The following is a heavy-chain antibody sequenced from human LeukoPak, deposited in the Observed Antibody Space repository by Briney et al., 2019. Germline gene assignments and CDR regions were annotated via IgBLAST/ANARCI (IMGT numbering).Heavy chain of an antibody. J-gene: IGHJ4*02. V-gene: IGHV3-11*01. D-gene: IGHD2-2*01. Sequence: PGGSLRLSCAASGFTFNDYDMSWIRQAPGKGLDWVAKIRSSGSTIDYADSVKGRFTISRDNSKNTLYLQMNSLRAEDTAVYYCATGEGYCSSTSCYRGYWGQGTLVTVSS. CDR1: GFTFNDYD. CDR3: ATGEGYCSSTSCYRGY. CDR2: IRSSGSTI.